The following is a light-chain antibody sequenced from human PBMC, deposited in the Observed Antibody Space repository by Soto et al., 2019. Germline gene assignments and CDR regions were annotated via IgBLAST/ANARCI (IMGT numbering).Light chain of an antibody. CDR1: RSDRNTY. CDR2: GAS. Sequence: EIVLTQSPGTLSLSPGERATLSCRTSRSDRNTYFAWYQQKPGQAPRLLIYGASSRATGIPDRFSGSGSGTDCTLTISRLEPEDFAVYYCQQYGASPPVYAFGQGTKLEIK. CDR3: QQYGASPPVYA. J-gene: IGKJ2*01. V-gene: IGKV3-20*01.